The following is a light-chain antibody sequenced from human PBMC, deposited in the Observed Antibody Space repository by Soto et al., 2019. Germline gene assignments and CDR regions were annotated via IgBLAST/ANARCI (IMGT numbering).Light chain of an antibody. CDR1: SSNIASNT. CDR3: AAWDDSLNGVV. Sequence: QSVLTQPPSASGTPGQRVTISCSGSSSNIASNTVNWYQQLPGTAPKVLIYTDNQRPSGVPDRFSGSKSGTSASLAISGLQSEDEADDYCAAWDDSLNGVVFGGGTKLTVL. J-gene: IGLJ2*01. CDR2: TDN. V-gene: IGLV1-44*01.